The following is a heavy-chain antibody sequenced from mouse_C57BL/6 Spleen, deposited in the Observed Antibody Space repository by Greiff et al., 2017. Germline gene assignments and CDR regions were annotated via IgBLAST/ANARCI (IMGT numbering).Heavy chain of an antibody. Sequence: EVQLQQSGPELVKPGASVKISCKASGYTFTDYYMNWVKQSHGKSLEWIGDINPNNGGHSYNQKFKGKATLTVEKSSSSAYMELRILTSEDAAFYYCANELGRSFDYWGQGTPLTVSS. V-gene: IGHV1-26*01. J-gene: IGHJ2*01. CDR1: GYTFTDYY. CDR3: ANELGRSFDY. CDR2: INPNNGGH.